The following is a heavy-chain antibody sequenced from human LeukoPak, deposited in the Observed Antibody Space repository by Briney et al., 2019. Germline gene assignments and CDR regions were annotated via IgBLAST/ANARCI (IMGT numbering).Heavy chain of an antibody. Sequence: SQTLSLTCAVSGGSISSGGYSWSWIRQPPGKGLEWIGYIYHSGSTYYNPSLKSRVTISVDRSKNQFSLKLSSVTAADTAVYYCARQGTIFGVVERYFNYWGQGTLVTVSS. J-gene: IGHJ4*02. V-gene: IGHV4-30-2*01. CDR1: GGSISSGGYS. D-gene: IGHD3-3*01. CDR2: IYHSGST. CDR3: ARQGTIFGVVERYFNY.